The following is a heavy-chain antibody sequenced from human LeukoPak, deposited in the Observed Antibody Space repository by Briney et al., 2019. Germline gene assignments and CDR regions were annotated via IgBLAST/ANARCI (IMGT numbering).Heavy chain of an antibody. CDR3: AREGYDSSGYYYSPYYFDY. CDR1: GYTFTGYY. Sequence: ASVKVSCKASGYTFTGYYMHWVRQAPGQALEWMGWINPNSGGTNYAQKFQGRVTMTRDTSISTAYMELSRLRSDDTAVYYCAREGYDSSGYYYSPYYFDYWGQGTLVTVSS. J-gene: IGHJ4*02. D-gene: IGHD3-22*01. CDR2: INPNSGGT. V-gene: IGHV1-2*02.